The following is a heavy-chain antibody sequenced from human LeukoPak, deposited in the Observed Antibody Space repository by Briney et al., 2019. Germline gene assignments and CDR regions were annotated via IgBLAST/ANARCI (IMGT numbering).Heavy chain of an antibody. CDR3: ARSITMLRGVPLGAPDY. Sequence: GGSLRLSCAASGFTFSSYAMHWVRQAPGKGLEYVSAISSNGGSTYYANSVKGRFTISRDNSKNTLYLQMGSLRAEDMAVYYCARSITMLRGVPLGAPDYWGQGTLVTVSS. CDR2: ISSNGGST. V-gene: IGHV3-64*01. CDR1: GFTFSSYA. D-gene: IGHD3-10*01. J-gene: IGHJ4*02.